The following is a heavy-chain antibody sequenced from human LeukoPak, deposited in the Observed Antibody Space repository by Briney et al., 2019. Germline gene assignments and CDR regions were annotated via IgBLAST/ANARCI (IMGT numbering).Heavy chain of an antibody. D-gene: IGHD4-17*01. J-gene: IGHJ5*02. CDR1: GGSISSSSYY. CDR3: ARENDYGDYGWFDP. Sequence: PSETLSLTCTVSGGSISSSSYYWGWIRQPPGKGLEWIGSIYYSGSTYYNPSLKSRVTISVDTSKDQFSLKLSSVTAADTAVYYCARENDYGDYGWFDPWGQGTLVTVSS. CDR2: IYYSGST. V-gene: IGHV4-39*07.